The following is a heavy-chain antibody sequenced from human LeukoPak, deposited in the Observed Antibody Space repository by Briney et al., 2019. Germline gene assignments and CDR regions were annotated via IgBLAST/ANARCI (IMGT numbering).Heavy chain of an antibody. CDR2: IYSGGST. CDR3: ARDRGSYCGGDCYGMDV. J-gene: IGHJ6*02. V-gene: IGHV3-66*01. CDR1: GFTVSSNY. D-gene: IGHD2-21*01. Sequence: GGSLRLSCAASGFTVSSNYMSWVRQAPGKGLEWVSVIYSGGSTYYADSVKGRFTISRDNSKNTLYLQMNSLRAEDTAVYYCARDRGSYCGGDCYGMDVWGQGTTVTVSS.